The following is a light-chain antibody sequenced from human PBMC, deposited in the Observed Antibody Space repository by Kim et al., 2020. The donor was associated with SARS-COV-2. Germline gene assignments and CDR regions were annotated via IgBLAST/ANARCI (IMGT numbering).Light chain of an antibody. CDR3: QQYGGSPRLT. J-gene: IGKJ4*01. Sequence: EIVLTQSPGTLSLSPGERATLSCRASQSISSSYLAWYQQKPGQAPRLLIYGASSRATGIPERFSGSGSGTDFTLTISRLEPEDFAVYYCQQYGGSPRLTFGGGTKVEI. CDR2: GAS. CDR1: QSISSSY. V-gene: IGKV3-20*01.